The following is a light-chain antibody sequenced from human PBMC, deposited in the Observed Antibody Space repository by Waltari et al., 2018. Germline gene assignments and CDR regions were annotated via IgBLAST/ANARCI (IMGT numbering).Light chain of an antibody. V-gene: IGKV1-39*01. Sequence: DIQMTHSPSSLSASVGDRVTITCRASQSITSYLNWYQQKPGKAPKLLIYAASSLLSGVPSRFSGSGSGTDFTLTISSLQPEDFATYYCQQSYSMPYTFGQGTKLDIK. CDR1: QSITSY. CDR3: QQSYSMPYT. J-gene: IGKJ2*01. CDR2: AAS.